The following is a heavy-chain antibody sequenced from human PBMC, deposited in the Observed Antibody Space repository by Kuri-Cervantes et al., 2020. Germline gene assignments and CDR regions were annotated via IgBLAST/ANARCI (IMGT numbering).Heavy chain of an antibody. J-gene: IGHJ5*02. CDR1: GYTFTSYD. D-gene: IGHD5-18*01. V-gene: IGHV1-8*01. CDR3: ARGFAVMVRFDP. CDR2: MNPNSGNT. Sequence: ASVKVSCKASGYTFTSYDINWVRQATGQGLEWMGWMNPNSGNTGYAQKFQGRVTMTRNTSISTAYMELSSLRSEDTAVYYCARGFAVMVRFDPWGQGTLVTVSS.